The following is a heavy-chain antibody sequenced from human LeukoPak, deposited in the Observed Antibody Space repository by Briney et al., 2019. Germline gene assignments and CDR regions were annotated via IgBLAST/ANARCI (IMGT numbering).Heavy chain of an antibody. D-gene: IGHD3-3*01. CDR1: GGSISSYY. CDR2: IYYSGST. Sequence: MTSETLSLTCTVSGGSISSYYWSWIRQPPGKGLEWIGYIYYSGSTNYNPSLKSRVTISVDTSKNQFSLKLSSVTAADTAVYYCARYYDFWSGFHPWGQGTLVTVSS. V-gene: IGHV4-59*01. CDR3: ARYYDFWSGFHP. J-gene: IGHJ5*02.